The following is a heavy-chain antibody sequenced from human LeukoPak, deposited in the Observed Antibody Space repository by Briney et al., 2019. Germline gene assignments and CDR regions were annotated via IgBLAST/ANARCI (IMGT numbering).Heavy chain of an antibody. CDR1: GGTFSSYA. Sequence: ASVKVSCKASGGTFSSYAISWVRQAPGQGLEWMGWISAYNGNTNYAQKLQGRVTMTTDTSTSTAYMELRSLRSDDTAVYYCVWGEDTRLSYSNSDFDYWGQGTLVTVSS. V-gene: IGHV1-18*01. J-gene: IGHJ4*02. CDR2: ISAYNGNT. D-gene: IGHD4-11*01. CDR3: VWGEDTRLSYSNSDFDY.